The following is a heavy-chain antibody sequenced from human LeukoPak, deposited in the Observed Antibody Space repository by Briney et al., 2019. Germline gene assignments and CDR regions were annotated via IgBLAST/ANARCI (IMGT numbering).Heavy chain of an antibody. J-gene: IGHJ5*02. CDR2: INPNSGGT. Sequence: ASVKVSCKASGYTFTVYHLHWVRQAPGQGLEWMGWINPNSGGTNYAQKFQGRVTMTRDTSISTAYMELTRLRSDDTAVYYCARDYYYDSSAYWFDPWGQGTLVTVSS. V-gene: IGHV1-2*02. CDR3: ARDYYYDSSAYWFDP. CDR1: GYTFTVYH. D-gene: IGHD3-22*01.